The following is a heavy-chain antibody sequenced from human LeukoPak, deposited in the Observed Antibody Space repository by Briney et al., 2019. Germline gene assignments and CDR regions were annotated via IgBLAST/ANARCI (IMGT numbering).Heavy chain of an antibody. J-gene: IGHJ5*02. Sequence: GGSLRLSCAASGFTFNNHDMHWVRQAPGKGLEWVAGISYDGRNKYYADSVKGRFTISRDNSKNTLNLQMNSLRTEDTAVYYCVSTFGAIPTWGQGTLVTVSS. CDR3: VSTFGAIPT. CDR2: ISYDGRNK. V-gene: IGHV3-30*03. D-gene: IGHD2-2*02. CDR1: GFTFNNHD.